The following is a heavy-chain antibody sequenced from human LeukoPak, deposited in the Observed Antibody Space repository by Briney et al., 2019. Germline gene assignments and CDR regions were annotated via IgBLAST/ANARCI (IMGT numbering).Heavy chain of an antibody. Sequence: ASVKVSCKASGYTFTGYYMHWVRQAPGQGLEWMGWINPNSGDTNYAQKFQGRVTMTRDTSISTAHMELSRLRSDDTAVYYCARDLEVRGVIPIDYWGQGTLVTVSS. V-gene: IGHV1-2*02. CDR3: ARDLEVRGVIPIDY. J-gene: IGHJ4*02. CDR2: INPNSGDT. CDR1: GYTFTGYY. D-gene: IGHD3-10*01.